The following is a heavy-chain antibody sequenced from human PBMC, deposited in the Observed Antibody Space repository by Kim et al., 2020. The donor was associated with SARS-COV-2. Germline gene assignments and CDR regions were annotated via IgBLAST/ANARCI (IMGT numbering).Heavy chain of an antibody. CDR3: ATGPVIVGATGNWFDP. V-gene: IGHV1-24*01. CDR1: GYTLTELS. D-gene: IGHD1-26*01. CDR2: FDPEDGET. Sequence: ASVKVSCKVSGYTLTELSMHWVRQAPGKGLEWMGGFDPEDGETIYAQKFQGRVTMTEDTSTDTAYMELGSLRSEDAAVYYCATGPVIVGATGNWFDPWGQGTLVTVSS. J-gene: IGHJ5*02.